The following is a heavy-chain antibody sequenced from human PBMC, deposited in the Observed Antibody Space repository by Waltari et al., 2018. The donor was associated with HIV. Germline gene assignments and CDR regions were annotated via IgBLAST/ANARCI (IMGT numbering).Heavy chain of an antibody. CDR2: ISGSGGST. D-gene: IGHD6-19*01. V-gene: IGHV3-23*04. J-gene: IGHJ4*02. CDR1: CFTFSSYA. Sequence: EVQLVESGGGLVQPGGSLRLSCAASCFTFSSYAMLWVLPAPGKGLQWVSAISGSGGSTYYADSVKGRFTISRDNSKNTLYLQMNSLRAEATAVYYCAKPGIAVPAAVNWGQGTLVTVSS. CDR3: AKPGIAVPAAVN.